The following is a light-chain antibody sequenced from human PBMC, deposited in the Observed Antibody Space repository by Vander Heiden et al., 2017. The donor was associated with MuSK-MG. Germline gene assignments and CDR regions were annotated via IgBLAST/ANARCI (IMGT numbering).Light chain of an antibody. J-gene: IGKJ1*01. V-gene: IGKV1-5*03. Sequence: DIQMTQSPSTLSASLGDSVTITCRASQSVSTLLAWYQQKPGKAPKLLIYKTSTLESGVPSRFSGSGSGTDFTLTISSLQPEDFATYYCQQYHAYWTFGQGTKVEIK. CDR2: KTS. CDR1: QSVSTL. CDR3: QQYHAYWT.